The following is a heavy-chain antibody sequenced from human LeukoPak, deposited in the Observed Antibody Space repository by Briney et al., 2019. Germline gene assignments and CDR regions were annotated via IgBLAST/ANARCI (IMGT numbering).Heavy chain of an antibody. CDR2: TYYRSKWYN. CDR1: GDSVSSNSAA. V-gene: IGHV6-1*01. J-gene: IGHJ4*02. Sequence: SQTLSLTCAISGDSVSSNSAAWNWIRQSPSRGLEWLGRTYYRSKWYNDYAVSVKSRITINPDTSKNQFSLQLNSVTAADTAVYYCARGGSSDSSGYYARYPFDYWGQGTLVTVSS. D-gene: IGHD3-22*01. CDR3: ARGGSSDSSGYYARYPFDY.